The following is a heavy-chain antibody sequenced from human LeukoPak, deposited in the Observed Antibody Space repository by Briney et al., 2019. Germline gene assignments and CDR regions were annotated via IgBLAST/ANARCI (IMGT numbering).Heavy chain of an antibody. J-gene: IGHJ6*02. CDR2: ISDDGRRK. CDR3: AKTNGDGYGMDV. CDR1: GFSFISYG. D-gene: IGHD4-17*01. Sequence: GGSLRLSCAASGFSFISYGMHWVRQAPGKGLEWVGVISDDGRRKDYADSVKGRFTISRDNSKNTLYLQMNSLRAEDTAVYYCAKTNGDGYGMDVWGQGTTVTVSS. V-gene: IGHV3-30*18.